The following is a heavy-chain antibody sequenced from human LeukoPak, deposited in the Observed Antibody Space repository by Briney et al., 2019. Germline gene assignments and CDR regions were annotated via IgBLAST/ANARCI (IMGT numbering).Heavy chain of an antibody. J-gene: IGHJ4*02. CDR3: ARRFDS. CDR1: GFTFSSYG. Sequence: GGSLRLSCAASGFTFSSYGMHWVRQAPGKGLEWVSYISSSGNTIFYADSVKGRFTISRDNTKNSLYLQMDSLRAEDTAVYYCARRFDSWGQGNLVTVSS. V-gene: IGHV3-48*04. CDR2: ISSSGNTI.